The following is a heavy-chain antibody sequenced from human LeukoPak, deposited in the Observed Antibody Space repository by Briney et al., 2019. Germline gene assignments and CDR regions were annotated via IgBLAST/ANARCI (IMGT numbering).Heavy chain of an antibody. J-gene: IGHJ4*02. D-gene: IGHD5-24*01. CDR3: ARTFLSGDGYKVGYFDY. CDR2: IHRDGRTA. Sequence: GGSLRLSCAASGFSFDDYDMHWVRQTPGKGLEWVSLIHRDGRTAYYADSVKGRFTISRDNSQNTLYLQMNSLSAEDTAVYYCARTFLSGDGYKVGYFDYWGQGTLVTVSS. V-gene: IGHV3-43*02. CDR1: GFSFDDYD.